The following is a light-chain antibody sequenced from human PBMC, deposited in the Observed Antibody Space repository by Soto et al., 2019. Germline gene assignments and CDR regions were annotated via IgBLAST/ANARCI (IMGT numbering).Light chain of an antibody. CDR1: SSDVGGYNF. CDR3: CTYARNRLYA. J-gene: IGLJ1*01. Sequence: QSALTQPASVSGSPGHSITISCTGTSSDVGGYNFVSWYQQKPGKAPKLLIYEVTHRPSGISDRFSGSKSGNMASLTISGLQDEDEASYYCCTYARNRLYAFGSGTKVTVL. V-gene: IGLV2-14*01. CDR2: EVT.